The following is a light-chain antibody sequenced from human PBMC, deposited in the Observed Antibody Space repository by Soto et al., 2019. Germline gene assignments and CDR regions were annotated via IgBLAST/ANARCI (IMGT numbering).Light chain of an antibody. V-gene: IGKV1-5*03. Sequence: DIQMTQSPSTLSASVGDRVTITCRASQSISSWLAWYQQNPGKAPNLLIYKASTLESGVPSRFSGSGSGTEFTLTISSVQPDDFATYYCQQYKSYPLTFGGGTKVDIK. CDR3: QQYKSYPLT. CDR1: QSISSW. J-gene: IGKJ4*01. CDR2: KAS.